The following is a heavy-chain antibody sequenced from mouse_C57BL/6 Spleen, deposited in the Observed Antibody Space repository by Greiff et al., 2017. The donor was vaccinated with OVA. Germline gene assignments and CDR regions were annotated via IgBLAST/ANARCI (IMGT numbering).Heavy chain of an antibody. CDR2: IRSKSNNYAT. CDR3: VRHGPVVNAMDY. CDR1: GFSFNTYA. V-gene: IGHV10-1*01. D-gene: IGHD1-1*01. J-gene: IGHJ4*01. Sequence: EVMLVESGGGLVQPKGSLKLSCAASGFSFNTYAMNWVRQAPGKGLEWVARIRSKSNNYATYYADSVKDRFTISRDDSESMLYLQMNNLKTEDTAMYYCVRHGPVVNAMDYWGQGTSVTVSS.